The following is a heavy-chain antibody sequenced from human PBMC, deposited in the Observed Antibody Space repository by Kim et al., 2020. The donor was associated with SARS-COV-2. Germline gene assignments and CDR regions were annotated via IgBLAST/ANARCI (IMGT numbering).Heavy chain of an antibody. V-gene: IGHV3-7*01. D-gene: IGHD6-19*01. CDR1: GFTFSSYW. Sequence: GGSLRLSCAASGFTFSSYWMSWVRQAPGKGLEWVANIKQDGSEKYYVDSVKGRFTISRDNAKNSLYLQMNSLRAEDTAVYYCARGAGYSSGWYWGLDYYGMDVWGQGTTVTVSS. CDR3: ARGAGYSSGWYWGLDYYGMDV. CDR2: IKQDGSEK. J-gene: IGHJ6*02.